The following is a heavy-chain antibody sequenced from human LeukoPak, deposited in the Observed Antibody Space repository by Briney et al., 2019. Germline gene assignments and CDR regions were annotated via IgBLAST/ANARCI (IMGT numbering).Heavy chain of an antibody. D-gene: IGHD6-19*01. V-gene: IGHV4-34*01. J-gene: IGHJ4*02. CDR1: GGSFSGYY. CDR3: ARVMYSSPFYIDY. Sequence: SETLSLTCAVYGGSFSGYYWSWIRQPPGKGLEWIGEINHSGSTNYNPSLKSRVTISVDTSKNQFSLKLTSVTAADTAVYYCARVMYSSPFYIDYWGQGTLVTVSS. CDR2: INHSGST.